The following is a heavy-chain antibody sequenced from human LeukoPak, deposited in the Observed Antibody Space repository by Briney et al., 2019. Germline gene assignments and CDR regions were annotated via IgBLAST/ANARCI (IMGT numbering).Heavy chain of an antibody. CDR1: GGSISSYY. CDR2: IYYSGST. CDR3: ARPAAVTPLDAFDI. D-gene: IGHD4-17*01. V-gene: IGHV4-59*08. Sequence: SETLSLTCTVSGGSISSYYWSWIRQPPGKGLEWIGYIYYSGSTNYNPSLKSRVTISVDTSKNQFSLKLSSVTAADTAVYYCARPAAVTPLDAFDIWGQGTMVTVSS. J-gene: IGHJ3*02.